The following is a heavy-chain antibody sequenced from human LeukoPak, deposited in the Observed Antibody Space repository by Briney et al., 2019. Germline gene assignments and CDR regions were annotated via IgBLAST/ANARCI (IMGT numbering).Heavy chain of an antibody. CDR2: IYHSGST. D-gene: IGHD3-9*01. Sequence: SGTLSLTCAVSGGSISSSNWWSWVRQPPGKGLEWIGEIYHSGSTNYNPSLKSRVTISVDKSKNQFSLKLSSVTAADTAVYYCARVLRYFDWLFPVGTEYFQHWGQGTLVTVSS. J-gene: IGHJ1*01. V-gene: IGHV4-4*02. CDR1: GGSISSSNW. CDR3: ARVLRYFDWLFPVGTEYFQH.